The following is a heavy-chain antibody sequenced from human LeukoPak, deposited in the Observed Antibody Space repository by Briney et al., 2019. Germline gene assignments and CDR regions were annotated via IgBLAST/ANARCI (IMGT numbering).Heavy chain of an antibody. CDR2: IYYSGST. J-gene: IGHJ4*02. V-gene: IGHV4-39*07. Sequence: SETLSLTCTVSGGSISSSSYYWGWIRQPPGKGLEWIGSIYYSGSTYYNPSLKSRVTISVDTSKNQFSLKLSSVTAADTAVYYCARDPLLLWFGELLSYFDYWGQGTLVTVSS. CDR1: GGSISSSSYY. CDR3: ARDPLLLWFGELLSYFDY. D-gene: IGHD3-10*01.